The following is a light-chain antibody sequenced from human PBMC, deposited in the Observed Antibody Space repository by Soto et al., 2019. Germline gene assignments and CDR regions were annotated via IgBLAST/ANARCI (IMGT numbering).Light chain of an antibody. Sequence: EIVMTQSPGTLSVSPGERATLSCRASHNVISNLAWYQQRPGQAPRLLIYAASNRATGIPARFSGSGSRKDFTLTISSLEPEDFAVYYCQQYGSSPPITFGQGTRLE. CDR2: AAS. CDR3: QQYGSSPPIT. CDR1: HNVISN. J-gene: IGKJ5*01. V-gene: IGKV3-20*01.